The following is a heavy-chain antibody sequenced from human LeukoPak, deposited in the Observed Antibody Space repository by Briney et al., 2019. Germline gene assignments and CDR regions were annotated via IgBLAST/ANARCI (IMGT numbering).Heavy chain of an antibody. V-gene: IGHV3-7*01. CDR1: GFTFTDYW. D-gene: IGHD1-26*01. Sequence: PGGSLRLSCTTSGFTFTDYWMTWVRQAPGKGLEWVANINQDGSKKFYVDSVKGRFTISRDNAKNALYLQMDSLRVEDTAVYYCAREGWDLNALDIWGQGTMVTVSP. CDR3: AREGWDLNALDI. CDR2: INQDGSKK. J-gene: IGHJ3*02.